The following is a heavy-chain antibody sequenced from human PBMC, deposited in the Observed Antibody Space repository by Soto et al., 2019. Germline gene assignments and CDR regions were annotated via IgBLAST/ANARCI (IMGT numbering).Heavy chain of an antibody. D-gene: IGHD3-16*02. Sequence: EVQLLESGGGLVQPGGSLRLSCAASGFTFSSYAMSWVRQAPGKGLEWVSGISGSGGRTYYADSVKGRFTISRDNSKNTLYLQMNSLRAEDTAVYYCAKDITFGGVIAEYGIDVWGQGTTVTVSS. V-gene: IGHV3-23*01. CDR2: ISGSGGRT. CDR3: AKDITFGGVIAEYGIDV. CDR1: GFTFSSYA. J-gene: IGHJ6*02.